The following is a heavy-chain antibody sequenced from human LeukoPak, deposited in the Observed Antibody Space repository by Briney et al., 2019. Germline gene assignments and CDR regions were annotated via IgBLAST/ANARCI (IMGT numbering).Heavy chain of an antibody. V-gene: IGHV4-39*01. CDR1: GGSISSPDHD. J-gene: IGHJ5*02. D-gene: IGHD3-10*01. CDR3: ARSLGANTWVGNWFDP. CDR2: IYYSGTT. Sequence: SEALSLTCSVSGGSISSPDHDWAWIRQPPGQGLEWIGSIYYSGTTYYNLSLKSRVTLSVDTSQNQFSLKLSSVTAADTAIYFCARSLGANTWVGNWFDPWGQGTLVTVSP.